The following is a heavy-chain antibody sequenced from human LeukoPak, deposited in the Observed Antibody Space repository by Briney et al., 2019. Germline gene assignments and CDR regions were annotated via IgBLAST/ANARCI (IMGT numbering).Heavy chain of an antibody. CDR2: IYYSGST. D-gene: IGHD6-13*01. Sequence: PSETLSLTCTVSGGSINPYYWTWIRQPPGKGLEWIGFIYYSGSTNYNPSLKSRVTISVDTSKNQFSLKLSSVTAADTAVYYCARDRVGQQLVGRNYYYYYMDVWGKGTTVTISS. V-gene: IGHV4-59*01. CDR3: ARDRVGQQLVGRNYYYYYMDV. CDR1: GGSINPYY. J-gene: IGHJ6*03.